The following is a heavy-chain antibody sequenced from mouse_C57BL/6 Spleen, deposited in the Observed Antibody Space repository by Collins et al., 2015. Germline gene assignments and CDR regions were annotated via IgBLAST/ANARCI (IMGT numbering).Heavy chain of an antibody. D-gene: IGHD4-1*01. CDR1: GYAFSSSW. CDR3: AAPGTPIAY. J-gene: IGHJ3*01. Sequence: QVQLQQSGPELVKPGASVKISCKASGYAFSSSWMNWVKQRPGKGLEWIGRIYPGDGDTNYNGKFKGKATLTADKSSSTAYMQLSSLTSGDSAVYFCAAPGTPIAYWGQGTLVTVSA. V-gene: IGHV1-82*01. CDR2: IYPGDGDT.